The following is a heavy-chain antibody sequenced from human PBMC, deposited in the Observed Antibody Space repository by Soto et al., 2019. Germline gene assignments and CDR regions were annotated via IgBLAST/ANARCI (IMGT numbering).Heavy chain of an antibody. CDR1: GGSFSGYY. Sequence: PSETLSLTCAVYGGSFSGYYWSWIRQPPGKXLEWIGEINHSGSTNYNPSLKSRVTISVDTSKNQSSLKLSSVTAADTAVYYCARAPNYDYVWGSYRTGWFDPWGQGTLVTVSS. J-gene: IGHJ5*02. CDR3: ARAPNYDYVWGSYRTGWFDP. CDR2: INHSGST. D-gene: IGHD3-16*02. V-gene: IGHV4-34*01.